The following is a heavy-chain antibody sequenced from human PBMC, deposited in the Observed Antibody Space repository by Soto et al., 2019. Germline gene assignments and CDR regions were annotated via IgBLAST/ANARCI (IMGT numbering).Heavy chain of an antibody. Sequence: QVQLQESGPGLVKPSETLSLTCTVSGAAVSSGNYYWSWIRQPPGKGLEGIGYLSYSGSTNYNPSRKSRVTISIDTSKNQFSLKLSSVTAADTAVYYCARGSGSYYAYWGQGTLVTVSS. CDR1: GAAVSSGNYY. CDR3: ARGSGSYYAY. V-gene: IGHV4-61*01. J-gene: IGHJ4*02. CDR2: LSYSGST. D-gene: IGHD1-26*01.